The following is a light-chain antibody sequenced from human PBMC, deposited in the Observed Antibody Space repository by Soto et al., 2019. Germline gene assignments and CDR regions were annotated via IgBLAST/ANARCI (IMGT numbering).Light chain of an antibody. J-gene: IGKJ1*01. Sequence: DIQMTQSPSTLSASVGDRVTITGRASQSISYWLAWYQQKPGKAPKLLIYDASSLESGVPSRFSGSGSGTEFTLTISSLQPEDFATYYCQQSHSIPWTFGQGTKVDI. CDR3: QQSHSIPWT. CDR1: QSISYW. CDR2: DAS. V-gene: IGKV1-5*01.